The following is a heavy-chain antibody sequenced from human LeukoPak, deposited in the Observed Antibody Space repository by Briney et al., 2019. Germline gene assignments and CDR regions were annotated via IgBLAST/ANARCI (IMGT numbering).Heavy chain of an antibody. CDR1: GYTFTSYG. V-gene: IGHV1-18*01. CDR3: ARGRVAGTNYYYYGMDV. D-gene: IGHD6-19*01. Sequence: ASVKVSCKASGYTFTSYGISWVRQAPGQGLEWMGWISAYNGNTNYAQKLQGRVTMTTDTSTSTAYMELRSLRPDDTAVYYCARGRVAGTNYYYYGMDVWGQGTTVTVSS. J-gene: IGHJ6*02. CDR2: ISAYNGNT.